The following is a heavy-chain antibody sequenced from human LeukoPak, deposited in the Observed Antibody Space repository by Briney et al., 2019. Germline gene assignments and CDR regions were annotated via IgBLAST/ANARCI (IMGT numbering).Heavy chain of an antibody. CDR2: IYYSGNT. Sequence: SETLSLTCTVSGGSISSGGYYWSWIRQHLGKGLEWIGYIYYSGNTYYNPSLKSRVTISVDTSGNQFSLRLSSVTAADTAVYFCASCDSLGSIDYWGQGTLVTVSS. D-gene: IGHD3-22*01. CDR1: GGSISSGGYY. J-gene: IGHJ4*02. V-gene: IGHV4-31*03. CDR3: ASCDSLGSIDY.